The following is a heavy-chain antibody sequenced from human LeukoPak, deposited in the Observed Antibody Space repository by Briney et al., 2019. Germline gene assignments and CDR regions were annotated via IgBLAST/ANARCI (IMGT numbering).Heavy chain of an antibody. J-gene: IGHJ4*02. CDR3: AKAPVTTCSGAYCYPFDY. CDR2: IRSSTTYV. D-gene: IGHD2-15*01. V-gene: IGHV3-21*04. CDR1: GFTFSSHS. Sequence: GGSLRLSCAASGFTFSSHSMNWVRQAPGKGLEWVSSIRSSTTYVYYADSVKGRFTISRDNAKNSLYLQMNSLRAGDAAVYYCAKAPVTTCSGAYCYPFDYWSQGTLVTVSS.